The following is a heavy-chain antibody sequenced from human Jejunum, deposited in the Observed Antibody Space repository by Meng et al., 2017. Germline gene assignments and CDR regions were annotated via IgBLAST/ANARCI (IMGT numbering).Heavy chain of an antibody. CDR2: IYFTGTT. D-gene: IGHD2/OR15-2a*01. Sequence: QVQLQESGPGLAQPSGTLSLTCDVSGGSITTNHWWSWVRQPPGKGLEWIGEIYFTGTTNYNPPLKSRVTMSVDQSKNQVSLKLTSVSAADTAVYFCARGINFYDAAAYSFENYFDHWSQGALVTVSS. CDR1: GGSITTNHW. CDR3: ARGINFYDAAAYSFENYFDH. J-gene: IGHJ4*02. V-gene: IGHV4-4*02.